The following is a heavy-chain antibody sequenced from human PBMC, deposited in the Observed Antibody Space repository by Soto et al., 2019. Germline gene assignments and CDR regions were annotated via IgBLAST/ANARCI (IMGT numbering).Heavy chain of an antibody. Sequence: SVKVSCKASRCSFSSFGITWVRQAPGQGLEWMGRIIPNYGVPNYAQNFQGRVTFKVDASTNTAHMELSGLRFEDTAVYYCATGGGRKTNRGALDFGGKGIMVTVS. CDR1: RCSFSSFG. CDR2: IIPNYGVP. D-gene: IGHD3-10*01. J-gene: IGHJ6*03. CDR3: ATGGGRKTNRGALDF. V-gene: IGHV1-69*13.